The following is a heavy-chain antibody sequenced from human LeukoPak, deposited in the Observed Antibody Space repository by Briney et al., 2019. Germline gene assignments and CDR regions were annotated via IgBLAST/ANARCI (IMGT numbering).Heavy chain of an antibody. Sequence: SETLSLTCTVSGGSISSYYWSWIRQPAGKGLEWIGRIYTSGSTNYNPSLKSRVTMSVDTSKNQFSLKLSSVTAADTAVYYCARDPRLYSSSWYWFDPWGQGTLVTVSS. V-gene: IGHV4-4*07. CDR3: ARDPRLYSSSWYWFDP. J-gene: IGHJ5*02. CDR1: GGSISSYY. D-gene: IGHD6-13*01. CDR2: IYTSGST.